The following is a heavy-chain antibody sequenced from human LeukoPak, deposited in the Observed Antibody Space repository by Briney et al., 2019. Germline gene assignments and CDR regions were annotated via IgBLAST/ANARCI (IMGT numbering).Heavy chain of an antibody. CDR1: GFTFSSYG. V-gene: IGHV3-30*02. CDR2: IRYDGSNK. Sequence: GGSLRLSCAASGFTFSSYGMHWVRQAPGKGLEWVAFIRYDGSNKYYADSVKGRFTISRDNSKNTLYLQMNSLRAEDTAVYYCAKDTLYTVTTDYFDYWGQGTLVTVSS. D-gene: IGHD4-17*01. CDR3: AKDTLYTVTTDYFDY. J-gene: IGHJ4*02.